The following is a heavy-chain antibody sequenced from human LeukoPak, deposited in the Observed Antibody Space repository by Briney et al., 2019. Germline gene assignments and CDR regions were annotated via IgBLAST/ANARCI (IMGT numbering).Heavy chain of an antibody. CDR2: IFYSGST. CDR3: ANGGGEWYYYGSGTPEWVY. J-gene: IGHJ4*02. D-gene: IGHD3-10*01. CDR1: SGSISTSNYY. Sequence: SETLSLTCTVSSGSISTSNYYWGWVRQPPGKALEWIGNIFYSGSTYYSPSLKSRVTISLDTSRNQFSLKLNSVTAADTAVYYCANGGGEWYYYGSGTPEWVYWGQGTLVTVSS. V-gene: IGHV4-39*07.